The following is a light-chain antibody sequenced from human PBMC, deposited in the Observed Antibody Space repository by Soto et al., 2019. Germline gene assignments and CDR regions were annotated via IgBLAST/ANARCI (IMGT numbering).Light chain of an antibody. CDR2: AAS. V-gene: IGKV1-27*01. J-gene: IGKJ4*01. CDR3: QKYNSAAQLT. CDR1: QGISNY. Sequence: DIQMTQTPSSLSASVGDRVTITCRASQGISNYLAWYQQKPGKVPKLLIYAASTLQSGVPSRFSGSGSGTDFTLTISSLQPDDVATYYCQKYNSAAQLTFGGGTKVEIK.